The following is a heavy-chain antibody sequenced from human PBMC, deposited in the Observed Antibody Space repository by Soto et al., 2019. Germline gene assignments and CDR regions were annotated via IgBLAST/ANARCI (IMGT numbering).Heavy chain of an antibody. J-gene: IGHJ4*02. CDR2: VSHDGRNT. Sequence: GGSLRLSCASSGFTFSSYGMHLVRQAPGKGLEWVAVVSHDGRNTHYADSVKGRFTISRDSSKNTVSLEMTSLRAEDTAVYYCAKGGRQWLVTSDFNYWGQGALVTVS. V-gene: IGHV3-30*18. CDR3: AKGGRQWLVTSDFNY. CDR1: GFTFSSYG. D-gene: IGHD6-19*01.